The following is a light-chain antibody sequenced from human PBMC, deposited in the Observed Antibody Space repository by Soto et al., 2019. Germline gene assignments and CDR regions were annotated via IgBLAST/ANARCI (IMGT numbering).Light chain of an antibody. J-gene: IGKJ5*01. Sequence: DIQLTQXPSFLSAYVGDRVTITCRASQDISSHLVWYQQKPGEAPQLLIFAASTLQSGVPSRFSGSGSETEFTLTINGLQPEDFATYSCQQFNSYPITFGQGTRVDIK. CDR2: AAS. CDR3: QQFNSYPIT. V-gene: IGKV1-9*01. CDR1: QDISSH.